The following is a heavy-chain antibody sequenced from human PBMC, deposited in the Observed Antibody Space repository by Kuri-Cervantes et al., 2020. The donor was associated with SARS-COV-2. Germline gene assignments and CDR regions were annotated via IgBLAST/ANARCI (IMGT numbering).Heavy chain of an antibody. V-gene: IGHV1-69*13. Sequence: SVKVSCKASGATFSTYGFSWVRQAPGQGLEWMGGIIPFFGTPNYAQKFEGRVTITADESMSTAYMEMSSLRFEDTAVYFCARDVGYGGTSELDITYFDYWGQGTLVTVSS. J-gene: IGHJ4*02. CDR2: IIPFFGTP. D-gene: IGHD4-23*01. CDR3: ARDVGYGGTSELDITYFDY. CDR1: GATFSTYG.